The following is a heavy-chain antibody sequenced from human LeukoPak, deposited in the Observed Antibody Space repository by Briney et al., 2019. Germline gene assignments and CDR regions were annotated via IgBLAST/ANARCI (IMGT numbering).Heavy chain of an antibody. CDR1: GYTFSSYG. J-gene: IGHJ4*02. Sequence: GASVKVSCKASGYTFSSYGISWVRPAPGQGLEWMGWISVHNGYTNYAQNLQGRITVTTDTSTSTAYMELRSLRSDDTAVYYCARGRGYMTVADYWGQGTLVTVPS. CDR3: ARGRGYMTVADY. CDR2: ISVHNGYT. D-gene: IGHD5-12*01. V-gene: IGHV1-18*01.